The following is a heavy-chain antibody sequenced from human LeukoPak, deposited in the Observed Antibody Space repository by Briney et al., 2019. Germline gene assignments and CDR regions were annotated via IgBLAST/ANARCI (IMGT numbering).Heavy chain of an antibody. CDR2: VHKSGST. CDR1: TDSITSNW. V-gene: IGHV4-4*02. CDR3: AKEIVGAPTPGAY. Sequence: SETLSLTCAVSTDSITSNWWSWVRQPPGKELEWIGEVHKSGSTNYYPSLQSRVTISIDKSKNQIALELTSVTAADTAVYYCAKEIVGAPTPGAYWGQGILVTVSS. D-gene: IGHD1-26*01. J-gene: IGHJ4*02.